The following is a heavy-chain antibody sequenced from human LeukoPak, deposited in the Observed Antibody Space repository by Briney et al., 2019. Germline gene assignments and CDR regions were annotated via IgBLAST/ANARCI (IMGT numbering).Heavy chain of an antibody. V-gene: IGHV3-7*04. J-gene: IGHJ4*02. Sequence: GGSLRLSCAASGFTFSNYWMSWVRQSPGRGLEWVANIDQDGSAEYYVDSVGGRFTVSRDNAKNSLHLQIDSLRAEDTAVYYCARADSYGSILDYWGRGTLVTVSS. D-gene: IGHD5-18*01. CDR2: IDQDGSAE. CDR3: ARADSYGSILDY. CDR1: GFTFSNYW.